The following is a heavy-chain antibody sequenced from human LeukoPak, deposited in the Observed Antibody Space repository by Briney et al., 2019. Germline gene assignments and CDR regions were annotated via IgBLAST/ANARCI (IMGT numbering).Heavy chain of an antibody. Sequence: ASVKVSCKASGYTFTSYGISWVRQAPGQWLEWMGWISAYNGNTNYAQKLQGRVTMTTDTSTSTAYMELRSLRSDDTAVYYCARDFRPLNWGSSYYFDYWGQGTLVTVSS. D-gene: IGHD7-27*01. V-gene: IGHV1-18*01. CDR1: GYTFTSYG. CDR2: ISAYNGNT. J-gene: IGHJ4*02. CDR3: ARDFRPLNWGSSYYFDY.